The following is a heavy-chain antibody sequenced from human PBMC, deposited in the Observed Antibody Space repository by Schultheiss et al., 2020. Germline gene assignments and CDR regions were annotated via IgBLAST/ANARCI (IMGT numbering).Heavy chain of an antibody. CDR1: GDSVSSNSAA. J-gene: IGHJ4*02. Sequence: SQTLSLTCAISGDSVSSNSAAWNWIRQSPSRGLEWLGRTYYRSKWYNDYAVSVKSRITINPDTSKNQFSLKLSSVTAADTAVYYCARGTYSSSWYFRGDYFDYWGQGTLVTVSS. V-gene: IGHV6-1*01. CDR3: ARGTYSSSWYFRGDYFDY. CDR2: TYYRSKWYN. D-gene: IGHD6-13*01.